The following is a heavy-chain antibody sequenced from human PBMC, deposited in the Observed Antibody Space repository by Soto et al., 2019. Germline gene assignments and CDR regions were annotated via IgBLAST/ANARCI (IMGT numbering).Heavy chain of an antibody. CDR3: ARDKGSGIAAPGY. D-gene: IGHD6-6*01. CDR2: IYYSGST. CDR1: GGSVSSGSYY. V-gene: IGHV4-61*01. Sequence: PSETLSLTCTVSGGSVSSGSYYWSWIRQPPGKGLEWIGYIYYSGSTNYNPSLKSRVTISVDTSKNQFSLKLSSVTAADTAVYYCARDKGSGIAAPGYWGQRTLVTVSS. J-gene: IGHJ4*02.